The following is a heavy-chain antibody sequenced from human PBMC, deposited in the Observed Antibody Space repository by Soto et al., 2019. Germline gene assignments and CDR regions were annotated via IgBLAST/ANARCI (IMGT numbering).Heavy chain of an antibody. Sequence: ASVKVSCKGCGYDLTAWEINWVRQASGQGLEWMGWMNPVNGAAGSARRFQGRVSMTRNTATGTAYLELTSARSEDLAVYSCERGPSPQSLAGGPRYYYAMDVWGQGTTVTVSS. CDR3: ERGPSPQSLAGGPRYYYAMDV. CDR2: MNPVNGAA. CDR1: GYDLTAWE. J-gene: IGHJ6*02. D-gene: IGHD6-13*01. V-gene: IGHV1-8*02.